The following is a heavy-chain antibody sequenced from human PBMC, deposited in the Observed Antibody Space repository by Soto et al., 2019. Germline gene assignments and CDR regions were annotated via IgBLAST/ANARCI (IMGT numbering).Heavy chain of an antibody. V-gene: IGHV3-30*03. CDR1: GFTFSGYG. J-gene: IGHJ4*01. Sequence: QVQLVESGGGVVQPGGSLRLSCAASGFTFSGYGMHWVRQSPGEGLEWVAILANDGRCQYYAESVKGRFTISRDNPKNTLYLQMDSLRPEDTAVYYSARRIGGSSYSPPDYWGPGTLVTVSS. CDR2: LANDGRCQ. CDR3: ARRIGGSSYSPPDY. D-gene: IGHD2-15*01.